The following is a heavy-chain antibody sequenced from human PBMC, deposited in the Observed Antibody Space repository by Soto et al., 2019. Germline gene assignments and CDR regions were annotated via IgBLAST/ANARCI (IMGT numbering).Heavy chain of an antibody. V-gene: IGHV3-30*19. J-gene: IGHJ4*02. Sequence: PGGSLRLCCGASGVTCSRNGMHWVRQTPGKGLEWVAIIWYDGSNQYYADSVKGRFTISRDNSKNTLYLQMNSLRAEDMAVYYCARSEGSMAAAIDYWGQGTLVTVSS. D-gene: IGHD6-13*01. CDR1: GVTCSRNG. CDR2: IWYDGSNQ. CDR3: ARSEGSMAAAIDY.